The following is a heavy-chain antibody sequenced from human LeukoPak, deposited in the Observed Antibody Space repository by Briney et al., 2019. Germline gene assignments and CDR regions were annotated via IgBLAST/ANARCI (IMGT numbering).Heavy chain of an antibody. J-gene: IGHJ6*02. CDR1: GYTFTGYY. CDR3: AREDIVLINYYYGMDV. D-gene: IGHD2-8*01. Sequence: GASVKVSCKASGYTFTGYYMHWVRHAPGQGLEWMGWINPNSGGTNYAQKFQGRVTMTRDTSISTAYMELSRLRSDDTAVYYCAREDIVLINYYYGMDVWGQGTTVTVSS. CDR2: INPNSGGT. V-gene: IGHV1-2*02.